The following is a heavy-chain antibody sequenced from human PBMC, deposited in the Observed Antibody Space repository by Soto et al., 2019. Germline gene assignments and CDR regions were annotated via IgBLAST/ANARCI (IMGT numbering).Heavy chain of an antibody. CDR2: FGPEDAET. CDR1: GYTLTELS. J-gene: IGHJ6*02. CDR3: AAGVVPYGMDV. V-gene: IGHV1-24*01. Sequence: ASVKVSCKVSGYTLTELSMHWVRQPPGKGLEWMGGFGPEDAETIYARRFQGRVTMTEDTSADTAYMELSSLRSEDTAVYYCAAGVVPYGMDVWGQGTTVTVSS. D-gene: IGHD2-15*01.